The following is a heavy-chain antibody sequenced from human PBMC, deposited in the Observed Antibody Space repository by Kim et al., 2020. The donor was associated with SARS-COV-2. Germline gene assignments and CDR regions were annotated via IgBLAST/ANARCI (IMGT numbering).Heavy chain of an antibody. J-gene: IGHJ4*02. V-gene: IGHV1-8*01. Sequence: ASVKVSCKASGYTFTSYDINWVRQATGQGLEWMGWMNPNSGNTGYAQKFQGRVTLTRDISISTAYMSLSGLISEDTAVYYCARDHVVRPFDYWGQGTLVTVSS. CDR3: ARDHVVRPFDY. CDR1: GYTFTSYD. D-gene: IGHD3-10*01. CDR2: MNPNSGNT.